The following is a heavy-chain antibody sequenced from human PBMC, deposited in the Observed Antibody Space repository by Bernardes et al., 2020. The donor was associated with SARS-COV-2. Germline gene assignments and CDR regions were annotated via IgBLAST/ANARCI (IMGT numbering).Heavy chain of an antibody. J-gene: IGHJ4*02. Sequence: VMVSCHAPGYTLTSYGISWVRQAPGQGLESMGWISAYNGNTNYAQKLQGRVTMTTDTSTSTAYMELRSLRSDDTAVYYCARGPYSSSWYDYVGQGTLVTVSS. CDR3: ARGPYSSSWYDY. V-gene: IGHV1-18*01. D-gene: IGHD6-13*01. CDR2: ISAYNGNT. CDR1: GYTLTSYG.